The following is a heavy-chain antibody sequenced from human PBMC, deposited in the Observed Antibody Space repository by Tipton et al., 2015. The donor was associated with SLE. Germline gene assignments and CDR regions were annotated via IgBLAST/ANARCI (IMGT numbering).Heavy chain of an antibody. D-gene: IGHD6-13*01. J-gene: IGHJ4*02. CDR2: IRSKAYGGTT. Sequence: SLRLSCTASGFTFGVYAMSWFRQAPGKGLEWVGFIRSKAYGGTTEYAASVKGRFTISRDDPKSIAYLQMNSLKTEDTAVYYCAREGEGSSWYGGGFDYWGQGTLVTVSS. CDR1: GFTFGVYA. CDR3: AREGEGSSWYGGGFDY. V-gene: IGHV3-49*03.